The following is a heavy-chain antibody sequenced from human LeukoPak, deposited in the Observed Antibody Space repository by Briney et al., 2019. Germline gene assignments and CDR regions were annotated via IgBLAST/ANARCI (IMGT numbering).Heavy chain of an antibody. V-gene: IGHV3-7*03. Sequence: GGSLRLSCAASGFTFGSYWMSWVRQAPGKGLEWVANIKQDGTEKYYVDSVRGRFTISRDNAKNSLYLQMNSLRAEDTALYYCARRYFDYWDQGTLVTVSS. CDR3: ARRYFDY. CDR1: GFTFGSYW. J-gene: IGHJ4*02. CDR2: IKQDGTEK.